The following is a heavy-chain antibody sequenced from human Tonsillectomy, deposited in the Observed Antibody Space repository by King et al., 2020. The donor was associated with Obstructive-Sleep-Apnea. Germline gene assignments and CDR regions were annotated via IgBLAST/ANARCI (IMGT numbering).Heavy chain of an antibody. D-gene: IGHD6-6*01. CDR2: ISYDGSNK. V-gene: IGHV3-30*18. CDR3: AKDQLTYSSSGFDY. J-gene: IGHJ4*02. Sequence: VQLVESGGGVVQPGRSLRLSCAASGFTFSSYGMHWVRQAPGKGLEWVAVISYDGSNKYYADSVKGRFTISRDNSKNTLYLQMNSLRAEDTAVYYCAKDQLTYSSSGFDYWGQGTLVTVSS. CDR1: GFTFSSYG.